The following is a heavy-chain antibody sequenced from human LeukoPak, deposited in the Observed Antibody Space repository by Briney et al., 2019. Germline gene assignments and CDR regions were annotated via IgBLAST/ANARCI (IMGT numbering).Heavy chain of an antibody. CDR1: GGTFSSYA. Sequence: ASVKVSCKASGGTFSSYAISWVRQAPGQGLEWMGGIIPIFGTANYAQKFQGRVTITADKSTSTAYMELSSLRSEDTAVYYCARDGPQTTFDYWGQGTLVTVSS. CDR3: ARDGPQTTFDY. D-gene: IGHD1-1*01. CDR2: IIPIFGTA. V-gene: IGHV1-69*06. J-gene: IGHJ4*02.